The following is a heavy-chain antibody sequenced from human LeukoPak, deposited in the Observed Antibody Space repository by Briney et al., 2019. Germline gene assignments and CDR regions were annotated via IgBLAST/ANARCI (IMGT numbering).Heavy chain of an antibody. V-gene: IGHV3-23*01. CDR1: GFTFSSYA. CDR2: ISGSGGST. J-gene: IGHJ4*02. CDR3: ARAPRPTVVTLYYFDY. D-gene: IGHD4-23*01. Sequence: PGGSLRLSCAASGFTFSSYAMSWVRQAPGKGLEWVSAISGSGGSTYYADSVKGRFTISGDNSKNTLYLQMNSLRAEDTAVYYCARAPRPTVVTLYYFDYWGQGTPVTVSS.